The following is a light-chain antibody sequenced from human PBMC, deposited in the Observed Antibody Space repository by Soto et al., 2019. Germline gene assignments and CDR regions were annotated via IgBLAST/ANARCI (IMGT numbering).Light chain of an antibody. J-gene: IGLJ2*01. V-gene: IGLV1-44*01. CDR1: SFNIGSHP. CDR3: AAWDDSWNGVV. CDR2: SNN. Sequence: QSVLTQPPSASETPGQRVTISCSGSSFNIGSHPVNWYQQLPGTAPKVIIHSNNQRPSRVPDRFSGSKSGTSASLAISGLQSEDEADYFCAAWDDSWNGVVFGGGTQLTVL.